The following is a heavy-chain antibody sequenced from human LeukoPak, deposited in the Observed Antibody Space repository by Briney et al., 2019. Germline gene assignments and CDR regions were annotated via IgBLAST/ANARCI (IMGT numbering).Heavy chain of an antibody. CDR3: AKGSRSSGWDY. D-gene: IGHD6-19*01. CDR1: GFTFSTHA. J-gene: IGHJ4*02. V-gene: IGHV3-23*01. Sequence: GGSLRLSCAASGFTFSTHAMYWVRQAPRKGLEWVSSITSSGGSTYYADSVKGRFTISRDNSKNTLYPQMSSLRAEDTAVYYCAKGSRSSGWDYWGQGTLVTVSS. CDR2: ITSSGGST.